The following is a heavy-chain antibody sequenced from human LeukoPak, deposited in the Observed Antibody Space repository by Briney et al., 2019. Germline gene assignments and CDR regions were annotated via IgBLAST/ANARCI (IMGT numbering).Heavy chain of an antibody. CDR2: IYHSGST. V-gene: IGHV4-38-2*02. J-gene: IGHJ4*02. CDR1: GDSFISGYY. CDR3: ARQGLRYFDWLFDY. D-gene: IGHD3-9*01. Sequence: SETLSLTCTVSGDSFISGYYWGWIRQPPGKGLEWIGSIYHSGSTNYNPSLKSRVTISVDTSKNQFSLKLSSVTAADTAVYYCARQGLRYFDWLFDYWGQGTLVTVSS.